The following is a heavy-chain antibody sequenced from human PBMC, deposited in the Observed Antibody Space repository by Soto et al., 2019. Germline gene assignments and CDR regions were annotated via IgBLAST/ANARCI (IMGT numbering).Heavy chain of an antibody. D-gene: IGHD3-22*01. CDR2: ISSNGGNA. CDR1: AFIFTNYA. J-gene: IGHJ5*02. Sequence: QVQLVESGGGVAHPGKSLRLSCAASAFIFTNYAMHWVRQAPGRGLEWVAVISSNGGNADSADSVKGRFTISKDNSKNTVFLRMDSLRPEDSAIYYCARDRSFGTSGYYSWDLWGQGTLVTVSS. CDR3: ARDRSFGTSGYYSWDL. V-gene: IGHV3-30-3*01.